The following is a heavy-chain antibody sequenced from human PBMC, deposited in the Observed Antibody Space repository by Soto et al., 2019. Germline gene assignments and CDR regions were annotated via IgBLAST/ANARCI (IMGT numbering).Heavy chain of an antibody. CDR1: GLTFSSYA. CDR2: ITGSSDST. CDR3: ARDGGFGGGSLHY. J-gene: IGHJ4*02. Sequence: EVQLLQSGGGLVQPGGSLRLSCAASGLTFSSYAMTWVRQVPGKGLEWVSTITGSSDSTYYADSVKGRFTISRENSKNTLFLQMSGLSAEDTAVYYCARDGGFGGGSLHYWGQGTLVTVSS. V-gene: IGHV3-23*01. D-gene: IGHD2-15*01.